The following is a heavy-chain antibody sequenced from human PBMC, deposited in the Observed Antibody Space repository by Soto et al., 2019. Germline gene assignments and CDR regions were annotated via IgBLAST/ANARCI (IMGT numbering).Heavy chain of an antibody. V-gene: IGHV3-33*01. D-gene: IGHD2-8*01. CDR3: ARDFELMVDTILSRDYSYPMAV. J-gene: IGHJ6*02. Sequence: QVQLVESGGGVVQPGRSLRLSCAASGFTFRSYGIHWVRQAPGKGLEWVAVSWYDGSIEHFADSVKGRFTISRDNSKNTLILQMTSLRAEDTAVYYCARDFELMVDTILSRDYSYPMAVWGQGTTVIVSS. CDR1: GFTFRSYG. CDR2: SWYDGSIE.